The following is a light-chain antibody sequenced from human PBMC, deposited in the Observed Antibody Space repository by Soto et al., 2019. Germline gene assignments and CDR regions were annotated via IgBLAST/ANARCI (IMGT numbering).Light chain of an antibody. J-gene: IGKJ1*01. CDR1: QSVSRSY. V-gene: IGKV3-20*01. Sequence: EIVVTQSPGTLSLSPGKRATLSSRLSQSVSRSYIAWYQDKSGQAPRLLIYGASSRATGIPDRFSGSGSGTDFTLTISRLEPEDFAVYYCQHYGSSPETFGQGTKVDIK. CDR3: QHYGSSPET. CDR2: GAS.